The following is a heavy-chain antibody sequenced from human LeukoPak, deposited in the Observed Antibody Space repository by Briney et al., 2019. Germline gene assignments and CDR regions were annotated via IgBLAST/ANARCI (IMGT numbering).Heavy chain of an antibody. Sequence: GGSLRLSCAVSGFSFSSFWMNWVRQAPGKGLEWVANTNQDGSEKYYVDSVKGRFTISRDNAKNSLYLQMNSLRAEDTAVYYCLRTYFDWYFDLLGPGTLVSVSS. J-gene: IGHJ2*01. D-gene: IGHD2/OR15-2a*01. CDR1: GFSFSSFW. V-gene: IGHV3-7*01. CDR2: TNQDGSEK. CDR3: LRTYFDWYFDL.